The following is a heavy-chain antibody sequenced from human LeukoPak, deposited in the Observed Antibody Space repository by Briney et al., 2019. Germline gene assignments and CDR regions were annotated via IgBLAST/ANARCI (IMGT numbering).Heavy chain of an antibody. D-gene: IGHD3-22*01. CDR3: ASPDSSGYHQYYFDY. CDR1: GFTFSSYS. J-gene: IGHJ4*02. Sequence: KTGGSLRLSCAASGFTFSSYSMNWVRQAPGKGLEWVSSISSSSSYIYYADSVKGRFTISRDNAKNSLYLQMNSLRAEDTAVYYCASPDSSGYHQYYFDYWGQGTLVTVS. V-gene: IGHV3-21*01. CDR2: ISSSSSYI.